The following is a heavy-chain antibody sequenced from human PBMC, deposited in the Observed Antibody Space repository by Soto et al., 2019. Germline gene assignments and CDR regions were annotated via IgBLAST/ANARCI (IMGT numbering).Heavy chain of an antibody. CDR3: ARPRDGYTYGFWVY. J-gene: IGHJ4*02. CDR1: VVSISSSSYY. CDR2: IYYSGGT. V-gene: IGHV4-39*01. D-gene: IGHD5-12*01. Sequence: ASETLSLTCTFSVVSISSSSYYCGWIRQPPWKGLEWIGSIYYSGGTYYSPSLKSRVTISVDPSKNQFSLKLSSVTAADTAIYYCARPRDGYTYGFWVYLGQGALVNVSS.